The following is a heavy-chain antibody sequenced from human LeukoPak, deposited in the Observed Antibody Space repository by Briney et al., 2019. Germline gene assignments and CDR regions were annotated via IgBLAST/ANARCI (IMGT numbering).Heavy chain of an antibody. CDR1: GYSISSGYY. V-gene: IGHV4-38-2*02. Sequence: SETLSLTCTVSGYSISSGYYWGWIRQPPGKGLEWIGSIYHSGSTYYNPSLKSRVTISVDTSKNQLSLKLSSVTAADTAVYYCARENHDSSGYPPYYFDYWGQGTLVTVSS. D-gene: IGHD3-22*01. CDR3: ARENHDSSGYPPYYFDY. J-gene: IGHJ4*02. CDR2: IYHSGST.